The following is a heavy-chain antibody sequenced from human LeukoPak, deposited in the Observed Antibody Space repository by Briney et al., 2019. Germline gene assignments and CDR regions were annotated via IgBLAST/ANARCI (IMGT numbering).Heavy chain of an antibody. Sequence: GGSLRLSCAASGFTFSDYWMSWVREAPGQGLEWVANINQDASVSHYIDSVKGRFTISRDNAKNSLFLQMNRLRAEDTALYYCARKVGDYWGQGTLVTVSS. J-gene: IGHJ4*02. CDR1: GFTFSDYW. CDR2: INQDASVS. D-gene: IGHD3-16*01. CDR3: ARKVGDY. V-gene: IGHV3-7*01.